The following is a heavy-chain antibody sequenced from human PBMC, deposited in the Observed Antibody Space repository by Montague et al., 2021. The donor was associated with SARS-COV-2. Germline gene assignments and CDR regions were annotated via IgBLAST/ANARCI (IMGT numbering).Heavy chain of an antibody. D-gene: IGHD1-14*01. CDR2: ISGDGGST. Sequence: SLRLSCAASGFTFDDYAMHWVRQAPGQGLEWVSLISGDGGSTYYADSVKGRFTISRDNSKNSLYLQMNSLRTEDTALYYCAKGIRYRVYYYYHGMDVWGQGTTVTVSS. V-gene: IGHV3-43*02. CDR3: AKGIRYRVYYYYHGMDV. CDR1: GFTFDDYA. J-gene: IGHJ6*02.